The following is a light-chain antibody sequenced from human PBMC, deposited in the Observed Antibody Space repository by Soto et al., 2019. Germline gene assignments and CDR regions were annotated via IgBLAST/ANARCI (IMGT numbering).Light chain of an antibody. V-gene: IGKV1-27*01. J-gene: IGKJ4*02. Sequence: DIQMTQSPSSLSAFVGDRVTITCRASQDIGNFLAWYQQKPGKVPKLLIYAASTLQSGVPSRFSGSGSGKDFNLTINSLQPEDVATYYCQKCKVAPFTCGGGTKVDIK. CDR2: AAS. CDR1: QDIGNF. CDR3: QKCKVAPFT.